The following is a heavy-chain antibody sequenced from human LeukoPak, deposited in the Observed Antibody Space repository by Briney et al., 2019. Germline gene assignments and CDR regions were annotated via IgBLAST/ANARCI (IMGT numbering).Heavy chain of an antibody. Sequence: GGSLRLSCAASGFAFNFYAMSWVRQAPGKGLEWVSGISGGGGSTYYADSVKGRFTISRDTSKNTLYLQMNSLRVEDTAVYYCAKDYIGSYSTFDYWGQGTLVTVSS. CDR2: ISGGGGST. D-gene: IGHD1-26*01. CDR1: GFAFNFYA. J-gene: IGHJ4*02. CDR3: AKDYIGSYSTFDY. V-gene: IGHV3-23*01.